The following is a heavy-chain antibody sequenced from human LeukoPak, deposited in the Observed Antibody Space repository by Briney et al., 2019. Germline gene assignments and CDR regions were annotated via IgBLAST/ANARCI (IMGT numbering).Heavy chain of an antibody. CDR3: ARGSGSSSWLDP. D-gene: IGHD3-10*01. V-gene: IGHV5-51*01. J-gene: IGHJ5*02. CDR1: GYSFTSYC. CDR2: IYPGDSDT. Sequence: GESLKISCKGSGYSFTSYCIAWVRQMPGKGLEWMGMIYPGDSDTIYSPSFQGQVTISVDKSTSTAYLQWSSLKASDTAIYYCARGSGSSSWLDPWGRGTLVTVSS.